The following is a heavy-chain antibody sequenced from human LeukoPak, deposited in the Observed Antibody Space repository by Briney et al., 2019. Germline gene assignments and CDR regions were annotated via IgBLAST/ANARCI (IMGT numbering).Heavy chain of an antibody. V-gene: IGHV5-51*01. D-gene: IGHD3-10*01. Sequence: GESLKISCKVSGYDFSNYWIAWVRQMPGKGLECLGIMSPGDSDTKYSPSFEGQVTISADMSISTAYLQWTSLETSDTAMYFCARPSHKGSYFPFEAWGQGTLVTVSS. J-gene: IGHJ5*02. CDR2: MSPGDSDT. CDR3: ARPSHKGSYFPFEA. CDR1: GYDFSNYW.